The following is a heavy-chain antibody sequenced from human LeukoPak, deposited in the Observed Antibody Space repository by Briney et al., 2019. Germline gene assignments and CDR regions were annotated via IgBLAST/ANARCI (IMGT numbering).Heavy chain of an antibody. CDR2: IYHSGST. CDR1: GGSISSGDYS. CDR3: ARALDSSGWSRNGYFDY. Sequence: SETLSLTCAVSGGSISSGDYSWSWIRQPPGKGPEWIGEIYHSGSTNYNPSLKSRVTISVDKSKNQFSLKLSSVTAADTAVYYCARALDSSGWSRNGYFDYWGQGTLVTVSS. J-gene: IGHJ4*02. D-gene: IGHD6-19*01. V-gene: IGHV4-30-2*01.